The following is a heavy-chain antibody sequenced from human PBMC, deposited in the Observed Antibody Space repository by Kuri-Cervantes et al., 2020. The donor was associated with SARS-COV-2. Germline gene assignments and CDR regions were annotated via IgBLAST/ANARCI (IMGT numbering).Heavy chain of an antibody. J-gene: IGHJ6*02. CDR2: ISYDGSNK. CDR1: GFTFSSYA. V-gene: IGHV3-30-3*01. CDR3: AREMRMGVAVREVGMDV. D-gene: IGHD2-15*01. Sequence: GESLKISCAASGFTFSSYAMHWVRQAPGKGLEWVAVISYDGSNKYYADSVKGRFTIPRDNSKNTLYLQMNSLRAEDTAVYYCAREMRMGVAVREVGMDVWGQGTTVTVSS.